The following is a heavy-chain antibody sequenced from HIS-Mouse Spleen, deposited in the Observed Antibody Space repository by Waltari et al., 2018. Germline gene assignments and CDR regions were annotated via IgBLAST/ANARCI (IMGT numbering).Heavy chain of an antibody. V-gene: IGHV4-39*07. J-gene: IGHJ2*01. CDR1: GGSNSSSSYY. CDR2: IYYSGST. D-gene: IGHD6-13*01. Sequence: QLQLQESGPGLVKPSETLSLTCTVSGGSNSSSSYYWVWIRQPPGKGLEWIGSIYYSGSTYYNPSLKSRVTISVDTSKNQFSLKLSSVTAADTAVYYCAREIPYSSSWYDWYFDLWGRGTLVTVSS. CDR3: AREIPYSSSWYDWYFDL.